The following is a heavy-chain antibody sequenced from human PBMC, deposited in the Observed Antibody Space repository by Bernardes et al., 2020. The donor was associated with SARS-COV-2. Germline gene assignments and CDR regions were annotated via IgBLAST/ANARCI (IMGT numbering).Heavy chain of an antibody. CDR3: SRGPQLMWFGELLHDDY. CDR1: GYTFTNYG. J-gene: IGHJ4*02. D-gene: IGHD3-10*01. Sequence: ASVKVSCKASGYTFTNYGITWVRQAPGKGLEWMGWISAYNGNTAYARKLQGRVTMTTDTSTSTAYLELRSLRSDDTAVYYCSRGPQLMWFGELLHDDYWGKGTLVNVSS. CDR2: ISAYNGNT. V-gene: IGHV1-18*01.